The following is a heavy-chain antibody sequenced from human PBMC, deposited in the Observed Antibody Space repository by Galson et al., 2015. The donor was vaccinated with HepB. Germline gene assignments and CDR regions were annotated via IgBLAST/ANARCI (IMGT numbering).Heavy chain of an antibody. CDR3: AREGDYYDSSGYYLPGY. V-gene: IGHV3-33*08. Sequence: SLRLSCAASGFTFSSYGMHWVRQAPGKGLEWVAVIWYDGSNKYYADSVKGRFTISRDNSKNTLYLQMNSLRAEDTAVYYCAREGDYYDSSGYYLPGYWGQGTLVTVSS. D-gene: IGHD3-22*01. CDR1: GFTFSSYG. J-gene: IGHJ4*02. CDR2: IWYDGSNK.